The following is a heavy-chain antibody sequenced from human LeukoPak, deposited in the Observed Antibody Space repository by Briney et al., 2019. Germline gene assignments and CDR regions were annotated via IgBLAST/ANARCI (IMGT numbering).Heavy chain of an antibody. V-gene: IGHV3-30-3*01. D-gene: IGHD5-18*01. J-gene: IGHJ4*02. CDR2: ISYDGSNK. CDR1: GFTFSSYA. CDR3: ASVQVWIQLWFRTGDFDY. Sequence: RGTPRLSCAASGFTFSSYAMHWVPQAPGEGLEWVAVISYDGSNKYYADSVKGRFTISRDNSKNTLYLQMSSLGAEDTAVYYRASVQVWIQLWFRTGDFDYWGQGTLVTVPS.